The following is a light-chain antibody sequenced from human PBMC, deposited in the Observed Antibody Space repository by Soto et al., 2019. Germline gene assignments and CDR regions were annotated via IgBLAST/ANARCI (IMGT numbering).Light chain of an antibody. J-gene: IGKJ1*01. CDR1: QNIGGY. Sequence: LTLSPASLSLSAGDRATLTCRASQNIGGYLAWYQQRPGQAPKLLIYDASTWATGIPARFSGSWSGTDFTLTINGLEPEDSAVYYCQQRGNWPPTWTFGQGTKVDIK. CDR2: DAS. CDR3: QQRGNWPPTWT. V-gene: IGKV3-11*01.